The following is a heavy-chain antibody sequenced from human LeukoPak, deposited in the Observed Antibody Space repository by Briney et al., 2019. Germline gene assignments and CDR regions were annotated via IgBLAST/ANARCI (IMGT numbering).Heavy chain of an antibody. CDR1: GGSISANTW. Sequence: SETLSLTCAVSGGSISANTWWSWVRQPPGKGLEWIGQTSHDGNADYTPSLKSRVTISVDTSKNQFSLKLSSVTAADTAVYYCASSSNYVWGSSSWGQGTLVTVSS. CDR2: TSHDGNA. D-gene: IGHD3-16*01. V-gene: IGHV4-4*02. CDR3: ASSSNYVWGSSS. J-gene: IGHJ5*02.